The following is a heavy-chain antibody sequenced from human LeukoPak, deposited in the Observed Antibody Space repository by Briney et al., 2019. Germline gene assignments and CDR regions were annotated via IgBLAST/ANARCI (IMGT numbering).Heavy chain of an antibody. Sequence: GGSLRLSCAASGFTFRSIAMTWVRQAPGKGLEWVSSIRSNGDTTYNADSVKGRFTISRDNSKNTLYSQMNRLRVEDTAIYYCAKGQELDDGVFDSWGQGTLVTVSS. CDR3: AKGQELDDGVFDS. J-gene: IGHJ4*02. CDR2: IRSNGDTT. V-gene: IGHV3-23*01. CDR1: GFTFRSIA. D-gene: IGHD1-1*01.